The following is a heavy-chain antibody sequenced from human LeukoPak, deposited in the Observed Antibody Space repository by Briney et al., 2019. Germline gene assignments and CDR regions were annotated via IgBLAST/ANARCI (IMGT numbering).Heavy chain of an antibody. CDR2: IKSDGSNT. D-gene: IGHD3-3*01. V-gene: IGHV3-74*01. J-gene: IGHJ4*02. Sequence: GGSLRLSCAASRFTFDDYAMHWVRQAPGKGLVWVSRIKSDGSNTNYADSVKGRFTISRDNAKNTLHLQMNSLRAEDTAVYYCARGGYYGSGRYYFDSWGQGTLVTVSS. CDR3: ARGGYYGSGRYYFDS. CDR1: RFTFDDYA.